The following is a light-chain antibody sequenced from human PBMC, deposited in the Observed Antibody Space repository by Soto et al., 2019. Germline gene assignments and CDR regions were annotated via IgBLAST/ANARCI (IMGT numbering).Light chain of an antibody. Sequence: QSVLTQPPSASGTPGQRVTISCSGSSSNIGSNAVNWYQQLPGTAPKLLIYSNNQRPSGVPDRFSGSKSATPASLAVSGLQSEDEADYSCAAWDDSLNGLVFGGGTQLTVL. CDR3: AAWDDSLNGLV. J-gene: IGLJ2*01. CDR1: SSNIGSNA. V-gene: IGLV1-44*01. CDR2: SNN.